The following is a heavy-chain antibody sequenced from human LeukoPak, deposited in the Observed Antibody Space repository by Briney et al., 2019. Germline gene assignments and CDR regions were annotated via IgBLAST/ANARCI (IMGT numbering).Heavy chain of an antibody. CDR2: IYHSGTT. CDR3: ARVLASDSDYYYYGMDV. Sequence: SEPLSPTCTVSGGSIRSFYWSWIRQPPGKGLDWIGYIYHSGTTYYNPSLKSRVTISVDTSKNQFSLKLSSVTAADTAEYYCARVLASDSDYYYYGMDVWGQGTTVTVSS. CDR1: GGSIRSFY. D-gene: IGHD2-15*01. J-gene: IGHJ6*02. V-gene: IGHV4-59*01.